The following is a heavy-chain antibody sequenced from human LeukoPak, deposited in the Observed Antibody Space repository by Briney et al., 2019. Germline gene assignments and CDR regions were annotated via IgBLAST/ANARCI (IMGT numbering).Heavy chain of an antibody. CDR3: ARHKRTGTTGSRGDAFDI. V-gene: IGHV3-53*01. J-gene: IGHJ3*02. D-gene: IGHD1-7*01. CDR2: IYSGGST. CDR1: GFTVSSNY. Sequence: TGGSLRLSCAASGFTVSSNYMSWVRQAPGKGLEWVSVIYSGGSTYYADSVKGRFTISRDNSKNTLYLQMNSLRAEDTAVYYCARHKRTGTTGSRGDAFDIWGQGTMVTVSS.